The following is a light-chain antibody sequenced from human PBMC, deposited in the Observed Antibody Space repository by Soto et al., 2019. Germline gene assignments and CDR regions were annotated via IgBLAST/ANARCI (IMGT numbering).Light chain of an antibody. CDR1: QSLQHSNGYNY. J-gene: IGKJ1*01. CDR2: LGS. Sequence: DIVMTQSPLSLPVTPGEPASISCRSSQSLQHSNGYNYLDWYLQKPGQSPQLLIYLGSNRASGVPDRFSGSRSGTDFTLKISRVEAEDVGVYYCMQALQTPTFGQGTKVDIK. V-gene: IGKV2-28*01. CDR3: MQALQTPT.